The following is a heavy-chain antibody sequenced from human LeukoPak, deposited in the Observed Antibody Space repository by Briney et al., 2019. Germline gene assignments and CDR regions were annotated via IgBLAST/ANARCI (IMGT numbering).Heavy chain of an antibody. CDR1: GGSMSGYF. V-gene: IGHV4-59*01. D-gene: IGHD3-22*01. Sequence: SETLSLTCAVSGGSMSGYFWTWIRQPPEKGLEWIGYMKYGGNTRYNPSHKSRVTISVDMSENQFSLKLSSVIAADTAVYYCARGDSNGYFYYWGQGTLVSVSS. CDR3: ARGDSNGYFYY. J-gene: IGHJ4*02. CDR2: MKYGGNT.